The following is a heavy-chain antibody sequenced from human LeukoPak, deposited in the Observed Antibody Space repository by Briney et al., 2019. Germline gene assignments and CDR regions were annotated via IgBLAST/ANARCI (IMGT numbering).Heavy chain of an antibody. J-gene: IGHJ4*02. V-gene: IGHV1-2*02. CDR3: ARANFLYCSSTTCLFDY. Sequence: ASVKVSCKASGYTFTHYYMHWVRQAPGQGFEWMGWSNPKDGDTNYAQKFQGRVTMTRDTSISTAHMDVSRLRSDDPAVYYCARANFLYCSSTTCLFDYWGQGTLVTVSS. CDR2: SNPKDGDT. CDR1: GYTFTHYY. D-gene: IGHD2-2*01.